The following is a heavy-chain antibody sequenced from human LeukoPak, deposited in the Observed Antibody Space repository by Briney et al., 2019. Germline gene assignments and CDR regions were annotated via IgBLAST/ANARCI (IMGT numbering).Heavy chain of an antibody. Sequence: PSETLSLTCAVSGSSIRSNYYWGWFRQPPGKGLEWIGSIYHSGSTSYNPSLKCRVTISVDTSQNQFSLKLNSMTAADTAVYYCARNTTDRFFDYWGQGTLVTVSS. CDR3: ARNTTDRFFDY. J-gene: IGHJ4*02. V-gene: IGHV4-38-2*01. CDR1: GSSIRSNYY. D-gene: IGHD4-17*01. CDR2: IYHSGST.